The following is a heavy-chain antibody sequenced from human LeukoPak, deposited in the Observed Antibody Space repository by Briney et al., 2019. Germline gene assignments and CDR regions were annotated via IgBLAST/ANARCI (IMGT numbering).Heavy chain of an antibody. V-gene: IGHV3-53*04. D-gene: IGHD4-23*01. J-gene: IGHJ3*02. CDR1: GFTVSGNF. Sequence: GGSLRLSCAASGFTVSGNFMTWVRQAPGKGLEWVSVIYSGGSTYYADSVKGRFTISRHNSKNTLFPQMNSLRAEDTAVYYCARARWLGDTFDIWGQGTMVTVSS. CDR2: IYSGGST. CDR3: ARARWLGDTFDI.